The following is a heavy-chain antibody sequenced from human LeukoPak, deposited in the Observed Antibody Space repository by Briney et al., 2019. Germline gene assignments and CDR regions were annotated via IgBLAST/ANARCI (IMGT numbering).Heavy chain of an antibody. CDR1: GGTFSSYA. CDR2: IIPIFGTA. CDR3: ARSESSGYYSAYYYYMDV. Sequence: SVKVSCKASGGTFSSYAISWVRQAPGQGLEWMGGIIPIFGTANYAQKFQGRVTITADESTSTAYMELSSLRSEDTAVYYCARSESSGYYSAYYYYMDVWGKGTTVTISS. V-gene: IGHV1-69*13. D-gene: IGHD3-22*01. J-gene: IGHJ6*03.